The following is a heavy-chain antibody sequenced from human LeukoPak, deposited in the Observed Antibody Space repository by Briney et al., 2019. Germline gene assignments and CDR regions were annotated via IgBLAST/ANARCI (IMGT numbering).Heavy chain of an antibody. J-gene: IGHJ4*02. D-gene: IGHD3-3*01. CDR2: ISYDGNNK. Sequence: PGGSLRLSCAASGFTFSSYAMHWVRQAPGKGLEWVAVISYDGNNKYYADSVKGRFSISRDNSKNTLYLQMNSLRAEETAVYFCAKPHRPEWLLRDYFDYWGQGTLVTVSS. CDR1: GFTFSSYA. CDR3: AKPHRPEWLLRDYFDY. V-gene: IGHV3-30*04.